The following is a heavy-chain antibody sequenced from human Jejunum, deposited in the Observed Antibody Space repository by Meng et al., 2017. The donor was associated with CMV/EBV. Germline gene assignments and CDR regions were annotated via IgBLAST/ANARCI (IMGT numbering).Heavy chain of an antibody. CDR2: IVSDGTT. D-gene: IGHD1/OR15-1a*01. CDR1: GSTVGPHY. Sequence: SASGSTVGPHYMNWVRQAPGKGLEWVSIIVSDGTTYYADSVKGRFTISRDTSKNTVYLQMNSLRPEDTAVYHCARDSHSNIRASDWGPGTLVTVSS. V-gene: IGHV3-53*01. J-gene: IGHJ4*02. CDR3: ARDSHSNIRASD.